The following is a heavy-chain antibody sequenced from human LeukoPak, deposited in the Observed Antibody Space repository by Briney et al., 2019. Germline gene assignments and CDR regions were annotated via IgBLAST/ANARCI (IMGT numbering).Heavy chain of an antibody. CDR2: IKHRERT. J-gene: IGHJ4*02. CDR1: GGSFTGFY. D-gene: IGHD5-18*01. CDR3: ARVGFSYGLY. Sequence: PESLSLTCALYGGSFTGFYWSWIRQPPREGLEYNREIKHRERTNYNPCLKSRVHIPVDTSKDQCDLKPSSVTAAGAAVYYCARVGFSYGLYWGQGTLVTVSS. V-gene: IGHV4-34*01.